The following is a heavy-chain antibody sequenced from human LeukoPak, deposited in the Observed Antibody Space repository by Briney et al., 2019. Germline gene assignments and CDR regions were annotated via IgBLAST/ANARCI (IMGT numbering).Heavy chain of an antibody. Sequence: GGSLRLSCAASGFTFNSYIMNWVRQAPGKGLEWVANIKQDGSEKYYVDSVKGRFTISRDNAKNSLYLQMNSLRAEDTAVYYCARLVDTAMVTEHYFDYWGQGTLVTVSS. CDR1: GFTFNSYI. D-gene: IGHD5-18*01. V-gene: IGHV3-7*03. CDR3: ARLVDTAMVTEHYFDY. J-gene: IGHJ4*02. CDR2: IKQDGSEK.